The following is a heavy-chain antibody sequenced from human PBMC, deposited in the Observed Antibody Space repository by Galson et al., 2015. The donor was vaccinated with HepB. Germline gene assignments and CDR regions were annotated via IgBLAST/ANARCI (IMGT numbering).Heavy chain of an antibody. Sequence: SLRLSCAASGFTFSSYGMHWVRQAPGKGLEWVAVISYDGSNKYYADPVKGRFTISRDNSKNTLYLQMNSLRAEDTAVYYCAKEGNKQWLVVCRFDYWGQGTLVTVSS. CDR3: AKEGNKQWLVVCRFDY. J-gene: IGHJ4*02. D-gene: IGHD6-19*01. CDR1: GFTFSSYG. CDR2: ISYDGSNK. V-gene: IGHV3-30*18.